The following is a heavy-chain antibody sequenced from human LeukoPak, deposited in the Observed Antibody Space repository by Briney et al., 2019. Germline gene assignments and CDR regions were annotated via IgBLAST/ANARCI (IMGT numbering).Heavy chain of an antibody. CDR3: ARGGRITIFGPSGRPHAFDI. V-gene: IGHV4-34*01. D-gene: IGHD3-3*01. CDR1: GGSFSGYY. CDR2: INHSGST. Sequence: SETLSLTCAVYGGSFSGYYWSWIRQPPGKGLEWIGEINHSGSTNYNPSLKSRVTISVDPSKNQFSLKLSSVTAADTAVYYCARGGRITIFGPSGRPHAFDIWGQGTMVTVSS. J-gene: IGHJ3*02.